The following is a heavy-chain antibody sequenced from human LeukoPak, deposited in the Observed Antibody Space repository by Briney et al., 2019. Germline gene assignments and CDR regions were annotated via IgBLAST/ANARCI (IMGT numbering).Heavy chain of an antibody. CDR2: ISSSGSTI. D-gene: IGHD3-10*02. Sequence: GGSLRLSCAASGFTFSSYEMNWVRQAPGKGLEGVSYISSSGSTIYYADSVKGRFTISGDNAKNSLYLQMNSLRAEDTAVYYCAELGITMIGGVWGKGTTVTISS. CDR3: AELGITMIGGV. J-gene: IGHJ6*04. V-gene: IGHV3-48*03. CDR1: GFTFSSYE.